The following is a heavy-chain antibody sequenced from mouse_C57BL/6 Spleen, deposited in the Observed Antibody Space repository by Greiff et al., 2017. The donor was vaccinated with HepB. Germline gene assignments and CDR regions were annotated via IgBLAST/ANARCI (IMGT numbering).Heavy chain of an antibody. CDR3: ERYGYDGSSHWYFDV. V-gene: IGHV7-3*01. CDR1: GFTFTDYY. J-gene: IGHJ1*03. Sequence: EVKVVESGGGLVQPGGSLSLSCAASGFTFTDYYMSWVRQPPGKALEWLGFIRNKANGYTTEYSASVKVRFTISRDNSQSILYLQMNALRAEDSATYDWERYGYDGSSHWYFDVWGTGTTVTVSS. D-gene: IGHD1-1*01. CDR2: IRNKANGYTT.